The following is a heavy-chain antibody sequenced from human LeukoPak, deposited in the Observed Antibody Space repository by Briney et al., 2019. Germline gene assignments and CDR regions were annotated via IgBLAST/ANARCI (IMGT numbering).Heavy chain of an antibody. Sequence: GGSLRLSCAASGFTFSGYWMNWVRQAPGKGLVWVSRINSDGSSTSYADSVKGRFTISRDNAKNTLYLQMNSLKAEDTAVYYCARDEYFGNFDYWGQGTLVTVSS. CDR1: GFTFSGYW. J-gene: IGHJ4*02. CDR2: INSDGSST. D-gene: IGHD3-9*01. V-gene: IGHV3-74*01. CDR3: ARDEYFGNFDY.